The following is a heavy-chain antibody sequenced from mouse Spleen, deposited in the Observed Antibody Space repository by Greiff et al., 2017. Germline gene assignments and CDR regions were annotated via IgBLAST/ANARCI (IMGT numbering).Heavy chain of an antibody. CDR3: ARGGRLGYFDV. CDR1: GFTFSSYT. V-gene: IGHV5-9*04. D-gene: IGHD4-1*01. J-gene: IGHJ1*01. CDR2: ISSGGGNT. Sequence: EVKLVESGGGLVKPGGSLKLSCAASGFTFSSYTMSWVRQTPAKRLEWVATISSGGGNTYYPDSVKGRFTISRDNARNTLYLQMSSLRSEDTAMYYCARGGRLGYFDVWGAGTPVTVSS.